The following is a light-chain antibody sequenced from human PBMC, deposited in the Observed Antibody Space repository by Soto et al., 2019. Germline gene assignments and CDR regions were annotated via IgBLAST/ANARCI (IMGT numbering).Light chain of an antibody. V-gene: IGLV2-14*01. Sequence: QSALTQPASVSGSPGQSITISCTGTSSAVGIYNYVSWYQQHPDKVPKLMIYDVSNRPSGVSNRFSGSKSGNTASLTISGLQAEDEADYYCSSYTSSTTLAFGTGTKLTVL. CDR3: SSYTSSTTLA. CDR1: SSAVGIYNY. CDR2: DVS. J-gene: IGLJ1*01.